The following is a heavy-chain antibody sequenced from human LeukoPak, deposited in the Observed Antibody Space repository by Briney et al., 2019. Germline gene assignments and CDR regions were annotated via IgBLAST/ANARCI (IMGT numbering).Heavy chain of an antibody. V-gene: IGHV4-31*03. CDR2: IYYSGST. Sequence: PQTLSLTCTVSGGSISSGGYYWSWIRQHPGKGLEWIGYIYYSGSTYYNPSLKSRVTISVDTSKNQFSLKLSSVTAADTAVYYCARGLYCSGGSCYWGDAFDIWGQGTMVTVSS. CDR1: GGSISSGGYY. D-gene: IGHD2-15*01. J-gene: IGHJ3*02. CDR3: ARGLYCSGGSCYWGDAFDI.